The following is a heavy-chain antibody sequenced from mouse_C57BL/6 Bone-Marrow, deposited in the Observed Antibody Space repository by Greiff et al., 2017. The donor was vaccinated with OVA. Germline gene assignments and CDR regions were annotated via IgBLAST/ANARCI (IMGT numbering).Heavy chain of an antibody. D-gene: IGHD2-3*01. Sequence: VQLQQSGAELVRPGASVKLSCKASGYTFTDYYINWVKQRPGQGLEWIARIYPGSGNTYYNEKFKGKATLTAEKSSSTAYMQLSSLTSEDSAVYFCARGYGYYVAFAYWGQGTLVTVSA. V-gene: IGHV1-76*01. CDR2: IYPGSGNT. CDR1: GYTFTDYY. J-gene: IGHJ3*01. CDR3: ARGYGYYVAFAY.